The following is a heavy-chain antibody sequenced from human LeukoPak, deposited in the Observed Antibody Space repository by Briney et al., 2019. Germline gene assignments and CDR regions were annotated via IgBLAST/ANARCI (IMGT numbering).Heavy chain of an antibody. V-gene: IGHV1-2*02. CDR3: ARDSRVGSTSCYDY. Sequence: ASVKVSCKASGYTFTGYYMHWVRQAPGQGLEWVGWINPNSGGTNYAQKFQGRVTMTRDTSISTAYMELSRLRSDDTAVYYCARDSRVGSTSCYDYWGQGSLVTVSS. CDR1: GYTFTGYY. J-gene: IGHJ4*02. CDR2: INPNSGGT. D-gene: IGHD2-2*01.